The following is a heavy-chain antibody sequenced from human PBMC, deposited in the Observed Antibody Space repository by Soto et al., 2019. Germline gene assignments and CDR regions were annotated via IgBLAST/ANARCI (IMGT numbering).Heavy chain of an antibody. CDR2: ISGSSSGT. J-gene: IGHJ6*02. V-gene: IGHV3-23*01. D-gene: IGHD6-19*01. CDR1: GFNFGAYA. Sequence: EARLLESGGGLIQPGGSLRLACAASGFNFGAYAMSWVRQAPGKGLEWVSGISGSSSGTYYTDSVKGRFTISRDNSKNTVYLQMNSLRGEDTAVYYCAQDRSENFWVYYYAMDVWGQGTAVTVSS. CDR3: AQDRSENFWVYYYAMDV.